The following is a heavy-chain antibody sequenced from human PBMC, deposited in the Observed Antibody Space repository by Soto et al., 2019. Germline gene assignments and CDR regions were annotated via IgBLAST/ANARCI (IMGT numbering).Heavy chain of an antibody. D-gene: IGHD3-3*01. CDR1: GFTFSDSY. Sequence: QMPLVDSGGGLVKPGGSLRLSCAASGFTFSDSYMRWIRQAPGKGLEWVSYISSSGGTIYYADSVKGRFTISRENAKNSLDLQKNSLRAEDTAVYYCARSGFGVANYYYYYMDVWVKGTTVTVSS. V-gene: IGHV3-11*01. CDR2: ISSSGGTI. CDR3: ARSGFGVANYYYYYMDV. J-gene: IGHJ6*03.